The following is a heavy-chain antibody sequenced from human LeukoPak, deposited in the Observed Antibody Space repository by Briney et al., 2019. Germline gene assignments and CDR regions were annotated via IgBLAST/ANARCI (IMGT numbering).Heavy chain of an antibody. V-gene: IGHV3-48*03. CDR1: GFTFSSSE. Sequence: GGSLRLSCAASGFTFSSSEMYWVRQAPGKGLEWVSYISTTGNTKYYADSVQGRFTVSRDNGQSLLFLQMNSLRAGDTAIYYCARVFVSGYDVLTGYFRAFDYWAREPWSPSPQ. CDR2: ISTTGNTK. CDR3: ARVFVSGYDVLTGYFRAFDY. D-gene: IGHD3-9*01. J-gene: IGHJ4*02.